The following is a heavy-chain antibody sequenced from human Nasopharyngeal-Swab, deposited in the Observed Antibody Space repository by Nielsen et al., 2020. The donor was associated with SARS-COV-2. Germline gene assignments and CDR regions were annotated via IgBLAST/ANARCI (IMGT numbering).Heavy chain of an antibody. CDR2: IWYDGSNK. J-gene: IGHJ4*02. Sequence: GESLKISCAASGFTFSSYGMHWVRQAPGKGLGWVAVIWYDGSNKYHADSVKGRFTISRDNSKNTLYLQMNSLRAEDTAVYYCAREGQVGATTGFDYWGQGTLVTVSS. D-gene: IGHD1-26*01. V-gene: IGHV3-33*01. CDR1: GFTFSSYG. CDR3: AREGQVGATTGFDY.